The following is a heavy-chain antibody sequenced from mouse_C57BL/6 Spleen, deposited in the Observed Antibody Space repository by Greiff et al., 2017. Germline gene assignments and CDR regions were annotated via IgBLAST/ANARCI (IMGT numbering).Heavy chain of an antibody. CDR1: GYAFSSSW. CDR3: ARSGAGTWLAY. V-gene: IGHV1-82*01. CDR2: IYPGDGDT. Sequence: VQLQQSGPELVKPGASVKISCKASGYAFSSSWMNWVKQRPGKGLEWIGRIYPGDGDTNYNGKFKGKATLTADKSSSTAYMQLSSLTSEDSAVYFCARSGAGTWLAYWGQGTLVTVSA. J-gene: IGHJ3*01. D-gene: IGHD3-3*01.